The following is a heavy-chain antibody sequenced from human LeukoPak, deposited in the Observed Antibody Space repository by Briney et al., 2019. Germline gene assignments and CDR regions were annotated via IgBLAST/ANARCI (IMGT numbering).Heavy chain of an antibody. CDR2: IYSSGST. D-gene: IGHD1-26*01. J-gene: IGHJ4*02. V-gene: IGHV4-39*01. CDR3: AKSGGYGLIDY. Sequence: PSETLSLTCAVSGASISGSGYYWGWIRQPPGKRLEWIGNIYSSGSTYYNASLQSRVTISIDTSKNQFSLRLNSVTAADTAMYYCAKSGGYGLIDYWGQGTLVTVSS. CDR1: GASISGSGYY.